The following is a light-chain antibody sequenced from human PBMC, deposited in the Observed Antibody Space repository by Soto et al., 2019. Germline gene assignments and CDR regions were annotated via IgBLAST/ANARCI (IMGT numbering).Light chain of an antibody. CDR3: QQTNNSPPWT. CDR1: QSISSW. Sequence: DIQMSQSPSILSASVGDRVTITCRASQSISSWLAWYQQKPGKAPKLLIYAASSLQSGVPSRFSGSGSGTDFTLTISSLQPEDSATYYCQQTNNSPPWTFGQGTKVDIK. CDR2: AAS. V-gene: IGKV1-5*01. J-gene: IGKJ1*01.